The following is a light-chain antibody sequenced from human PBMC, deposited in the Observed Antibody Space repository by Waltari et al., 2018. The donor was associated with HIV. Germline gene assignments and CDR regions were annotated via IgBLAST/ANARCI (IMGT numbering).Light chain of an antibody. CDR1: QSLLHSNGYNY. CDR2: FGS. J-gene: IGKJ4*01. V-gene: IGKV2-28*01. Sequence: DVVNSISTLLPVTPGEPASISCRSSQSLLHSNGYNYLDWYLQKPGQSPQRLIYFGSNRASGVPDTFSGSGSGTDFTLKISRVEAEDVGLYYCMQALQTPLTFGGGTKVESK. CDR3: MQALQTPLT.